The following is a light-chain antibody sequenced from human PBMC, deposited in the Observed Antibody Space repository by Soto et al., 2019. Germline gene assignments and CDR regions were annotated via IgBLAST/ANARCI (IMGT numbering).Light chain of an antibody. CDR2: AAT. V-gene: IGKV1-12*01. CDR3: LQVANFPRT. Sequence: DIQMTQSPSSVSASVGDTVTITCRASQDINSRLAWFQQQPGRPPKYVIQAATMLQSGFPSRFAGSGSGRDFTLTIHTLQHEHSATYYCLQVANFPRTFGQGTKVDIK. CDR1: QDINSR. J-gene: IGKJ1*01.